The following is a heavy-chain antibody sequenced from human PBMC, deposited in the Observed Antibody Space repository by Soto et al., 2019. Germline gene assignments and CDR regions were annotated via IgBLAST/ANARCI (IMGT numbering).Heavy chain of an antibody. V-gene: IGHV3-9*01. D-gene: IGHD5-18*01. J-gene: IGHJ5*02. CDR1: GFTFDDYA. CDR2: IGWNSGGI. CDR3: AKDSRTTMEKWFDP. Sequence: EVQLVESGGGLVQPGRSLRLSCAASGFTFDDYAMHWVRQAPGKGLEWVSGIGWNSGGIGYADSVKGRFTIPRDNAKNSLYLQMNSLTAEDRALYYCAKDSRTTMEKWFDPWGQGTLVTVSS.